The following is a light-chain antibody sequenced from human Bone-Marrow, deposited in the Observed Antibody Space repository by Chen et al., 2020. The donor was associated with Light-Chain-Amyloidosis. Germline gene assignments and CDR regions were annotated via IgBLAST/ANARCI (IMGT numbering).Light chain of an antibody. Sequence: SYVLTQPSSVSVAPGQTATIACGGNNIGATSVHWYQQTPGQAPLLVVYDDSDRPSGIPERLSGCNSGNTATLTISRVEAGDEAHYYCQVWDRSSDRPVFGGGTKLTVL. CDR3: QVWDRSSDRPV. CDR2: DDS. V-gene: IGLV3-21*02. CDR1: NIGATS. J-gene: IGLJ3*02.